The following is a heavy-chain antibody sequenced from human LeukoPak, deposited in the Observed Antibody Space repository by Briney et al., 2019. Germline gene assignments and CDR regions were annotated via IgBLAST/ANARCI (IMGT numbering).Heavy chain of an antibody. CDR2: IYYSGST. Sequence: SETLSLTCTVSGGSISSGGYYWSWIRQHPGKGLEWIGYIYYSGSTYYNPSLKSRVTISVDTSKNQSSLKLSSVTAADTAVYYCASMAGTTGRWFDPWGQGTLVTVSS. CDR1: GGSISSGGYY. V-gene: IGHV4-31*03. CDR3: ASMAGTTGRWFDP. J-gene: IGHJ5*02. D-gene: IGHD1-7*01.